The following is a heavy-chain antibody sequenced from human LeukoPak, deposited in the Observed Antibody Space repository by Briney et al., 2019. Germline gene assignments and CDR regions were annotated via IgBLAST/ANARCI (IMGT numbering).Heavy chain of an antibody. CDR2: IFPSGST. V-gene: IGHV3-53*01. J-gene: IGHJ5*02. Sequence: PGGSLRLSCTVSGFTVSSYYMSWVRQAPGKGLEWVSVIFPSGSTFHADSVKGRFTISRVNAKNSLYLQMNSLRAEDTAVYYCARGPDRYCGSTSCYKWFDPWGQGTLVTVSS. D-gene: IGHD2-2*02. CDR1: GFTVSSYY. CDR3: ARGPDRYCGSTSCYKWFDP.